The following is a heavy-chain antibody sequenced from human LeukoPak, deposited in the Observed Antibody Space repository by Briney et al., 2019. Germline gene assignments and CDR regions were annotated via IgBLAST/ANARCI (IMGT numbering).Heavy chain of an antibody. CDR3: ARDSDFDSSGYYPYYYYYYKMDV. Sequence: GGSLRLFCAASGFTFSSYSMNWVRQAPGKGLEWVSSISSSSSYIYYADSVKGRFTISRDNAKNSLFLQMNSLRAEDTAVYYCARDSDFDSSGYYPYYYYYYKMDVWGQGTTVTVSS. V-gene: IGHV3-21*01. J-gene: IGHJ6*02. CDR1: GFTFSSYS. D-gene: IGHD3-22*01. CDR2: ISSSSSYI.